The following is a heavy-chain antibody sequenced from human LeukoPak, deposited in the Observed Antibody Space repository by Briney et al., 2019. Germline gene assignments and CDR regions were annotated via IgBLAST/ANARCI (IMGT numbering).Heavy chain of an antibody. CDR2: ISYDGSNK. CDR1: GFTFSSYA. J-gene: IGHJ4*01. Sequence: PGRSLRLSCAASGFTFSSYAMHWVRQAPGKGLEWVAVISYDGSNKYYADSVKGRFTISRDNSKNTLYLQMNSLRAEDTAVYYCARDYGDWMYYFDYWGQGTLVTVSS. D-gene: IGHD4-17*01. CDR3: ARDYGDWMYYFDY. V-gene: IGHV3-30-3*01.